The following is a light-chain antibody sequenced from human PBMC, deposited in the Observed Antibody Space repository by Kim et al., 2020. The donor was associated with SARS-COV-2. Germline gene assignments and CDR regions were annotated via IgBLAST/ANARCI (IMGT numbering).Light chain of an antibody. J-gene: IGLJ2*01. CDR3: QSYDSSTLV. CDR1: SGSIASNY. V-gene: IGLV6-57*02. Sequence: GKTVTISCPSSSGSIASNYVQWYQQRPGSAPTPVIYEDNQRPSGVPDRFSGSIDSSSNSASLTISGLKTEDEADYNCQSYDSSTLVFGGGTKLTVL. CDR2: EDN.